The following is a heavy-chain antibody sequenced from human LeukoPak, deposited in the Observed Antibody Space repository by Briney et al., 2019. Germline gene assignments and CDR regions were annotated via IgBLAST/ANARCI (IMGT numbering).Heavy chain of an antibody. CDR1: GGSISSGSYY. V-gene: IGHV4-61*02. CDR2: IYTSGST. J-gene: IGHJ4*02. Sequence: SQTLSLTCTVSGGSISSGSYYWSWIRQPAGKGLEWNGRIYTSGSTNYNPSLKSRVTISVDTSKNQFSLKLSSVTAADTAVYYCASGTRYSSSWALDYWGQGTLVTVSS. D-gene: IGHD6-13*01. CDR3: ASGTRYSSSWALDY.